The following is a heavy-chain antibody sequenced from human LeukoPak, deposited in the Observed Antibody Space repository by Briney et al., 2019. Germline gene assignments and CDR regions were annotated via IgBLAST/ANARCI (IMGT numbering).Heavy chain of an antibody. V-gene: IGHV3-53*01. CDR3: ARDSSWSFDY. D-gene: IGHD6-13*01. CDR2: IYSGGST. J-gene: IGHJ4*02. Sequence: GGSLTLSCAASGFTVSSNYMSWVRQAPGKGLEWVSVIYSGGSTYYADSVKGRFTISRDDAKNSLYLQMNSLRDEDTAVYYCARDSSWSFDYWGQGTVVTVSS. CDR1: GFTVSSNY.